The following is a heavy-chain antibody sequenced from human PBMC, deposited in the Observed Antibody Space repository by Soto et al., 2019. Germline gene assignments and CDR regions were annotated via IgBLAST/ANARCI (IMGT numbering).Heavy chain of an antibody. CDR2: FYYSGNT. D-gene: IGHD6-19*01. CDR1: GGSISSYY. J-gene: IGHJ5*02. V-gene: IGHV4-59*01. Sequence: SETLSLTCTVSGGSISSYYWRWIRQPPGKGLEWIGYFYYSGNTNYNPSLKSRVTISVDTSKNQFSLKLSSVTAADTAVYYCARSRRGSSGWYGIWFDPWGQGTLVTVSS. CDR3: ARSRRGSSGWYGIWFDP.